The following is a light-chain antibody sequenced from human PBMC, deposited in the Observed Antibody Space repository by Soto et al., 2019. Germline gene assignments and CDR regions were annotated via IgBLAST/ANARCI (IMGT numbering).Light chain of an antibody. J-gene: IGLJ1*01. CDR3: ASWDGPVXX. CDR2: GND. V-gene: IGLV1-44*01. Sequence: QSVLTQPPSASGAPGQRVTISCFGGSSNIGSENVKWYQHLPGXAPKLLIYGNDQRPSGVPDRFSASKSGTSASLAISGLQSDDEADYYCASWDGPVXXFGTGTKLTVL. CDR1: SSNIGSEN.